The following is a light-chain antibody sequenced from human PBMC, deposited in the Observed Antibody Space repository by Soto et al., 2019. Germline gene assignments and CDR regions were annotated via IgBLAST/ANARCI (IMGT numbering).Light chain of an antibody. CDR2: EVS. V-gene: IGLV2-14*01. Sequence: QSALTQPASVSGSPGQSITISCTGTSSDVGGYNYVSWYQQHPGKAPKLTIFEVSNRPSGVSNRFSGSKSGNTASLTISGLQAEDEADYYCSSYTSSITCVFGTGTKLTVL. J-gene: IGLJ1*01. CDR1: SSDVGGYNY. CDR3: SSYTSSITCV.